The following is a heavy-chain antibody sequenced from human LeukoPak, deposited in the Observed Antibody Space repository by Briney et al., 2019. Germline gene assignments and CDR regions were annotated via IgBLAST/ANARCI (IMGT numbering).Heavy chain of an antibody. J-gene: IGHJ6*04. CDR2: ISSSSSYI. CDR1: GVTFSSDS. D-gene: IGHD6-13*01. Sequence: GGSLRLSCAASGVTFSSDSMNWVRQAPGKGLEWVSSISSSSSYIYYADSVKGRFTISRDNAKNSLYLQMNSLRAEDTAVYYCAKPSSSWYSPTGDVWGKGTTVTVSS. CDR3: AKPSSSWYSPTGDV. V-gene: IGHV3-21*01.